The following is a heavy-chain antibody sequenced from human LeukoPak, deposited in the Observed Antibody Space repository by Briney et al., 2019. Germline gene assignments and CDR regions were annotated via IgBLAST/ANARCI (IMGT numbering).Heavy chain of an antibody. Sequence: ASVKVSCKAFGYTFTSNYMHWVRQAPGQGLEWMGWINPNSGGTNYAQKFQGRVTMTRDTSISTAYMELSRLRSDDTAVYYCARAQNYYGSGSSDYWGQGTLVTVSS. CDR2: INPNSGGT. V-gene: IGHV1-2*02. CDR1: GYTFTSNY. CDR3: ARAQNYYGSGSSDY. J-gene: IGHJ4*02. D-gene: IGHD3-10*01.